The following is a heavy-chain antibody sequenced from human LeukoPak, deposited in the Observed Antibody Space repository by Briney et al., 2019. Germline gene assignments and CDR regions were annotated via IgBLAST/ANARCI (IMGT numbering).Heavy chain of an antibody. CDR1: GYTFNNYW. CDR3: ARVGVRGVNGRAYFDY. V-gene: IGHV5-51*01. CDR2: IYPGDSDT. D-gene: IGHD3-10*01. Sequence: GESLKISCQDSGYTFNNYWIGWVRQMPGKGLEWMGIIYPGDSDTTYNPSFQGQVTFSVDKSSSTAYLRWSSLKASDTAIYYCARVGVRGVNGRAYFDYWGQGTLVTVSS. J-gene: IGHJ4*02.